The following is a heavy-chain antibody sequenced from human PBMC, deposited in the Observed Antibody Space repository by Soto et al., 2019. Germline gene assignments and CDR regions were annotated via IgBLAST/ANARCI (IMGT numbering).Heavy chain of an antibody. J-gene: IGHJ4*02. CDR3: ARVYDSSGYDY. Sequence: QVTLKESGPVLVKPTETLTLTCTVSGFSLSNPRMGVSWIRQPPGKALEWLAHIFSNDDKSYSTSLKSRVTISKDTSTSQVVLTMTIMDPVDTATYYCARVYDSSGYDYWGQGTPVTVSS. V-gene: IGHV2-26*01. CDR2: IFSNDDK. CDR1: GFSLSNPRMG. D-gene: IGHD3-22*01.